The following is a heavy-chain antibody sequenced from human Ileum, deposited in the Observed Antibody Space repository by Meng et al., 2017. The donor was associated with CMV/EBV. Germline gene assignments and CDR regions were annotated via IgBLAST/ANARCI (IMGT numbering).Heavy chain of an antibody. CDR3: TTFTPAADCTSTSCLFDN. D-gene: IGHD2-2*01. V-gene: IGHV3-15*01. CDR1: FSTAW. J-gene: IGHJ4*02. Sequence: FSTAWMNGVRQDPGTGLEWDGRTLSQATGETTAYAPPVKGRCTISRDDSRNSLFLEIKNLKSEDTAMYYCTTFTPAADCTSTSCLFDNWGQGTLVTVSS. CDR2: TLSQATGETT.